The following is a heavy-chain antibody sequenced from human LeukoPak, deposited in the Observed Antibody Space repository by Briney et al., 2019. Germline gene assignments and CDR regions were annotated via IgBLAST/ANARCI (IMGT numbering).Heavy chain of an antibody. Sequence: PGGSLRLSCAASGFSFSSYAMHWVRQAPGKGLEWVAVISSDGSNKYDADSVKGRFTISRDNSKNTLYLQMNSLRVEDTAVYCCARAYYDSSGYYYYFDYWGQGTLVTVSS. J-gene: IGHJ4*02. D-gene: IGHD3-22*01. CDR1: GFSFSSYA. CDR3: ARAYYDSSGYYYYFDY. CDR2: ISSDGSNK. V-gene: IGHV3-30-3*01.